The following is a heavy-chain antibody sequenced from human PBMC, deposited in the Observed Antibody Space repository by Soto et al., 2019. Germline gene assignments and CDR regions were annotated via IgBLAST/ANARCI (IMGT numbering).Heavy chain of an antibody. CDR1: GGTFSSYA. CDR3: ARGGATGTTRNGRRIYYYYGMDV. Sequence: QVQPVLSGAEVKKPGSSVKVSCKASGGTFSSYALSWVRQAPGQGLEWMGGIIPIFGSANYAQKFQGRVTITADESTSTAYMDVGGLRSEETAVYYCARGGATGTTRNGRRIYYYYGMDVWGQGTTVTVSS. J-gene: IGHJ6*02. V-gene: IGHV1-69*12. D-gene: IGHD4-17*01. CDR2: IIPIFGSA.